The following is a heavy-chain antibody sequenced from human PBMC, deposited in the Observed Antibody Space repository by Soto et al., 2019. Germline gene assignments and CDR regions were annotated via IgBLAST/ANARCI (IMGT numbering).Heavy chain of an antibody. V-gene: IGHV4-30-4*01. CDR1: GGSISSGDYY. D-gene: IGHD3-22*01. Sequence: SETLSLTCTVSGGSISSGDYYWSWIRQPPGKGLEWIGYIYYSGSTYYNPSLKSRVTISVDTSKNQFSLKLSSVTAADTAVYYCASSSGYDLFDYWGQGTLVTVSS. CDR3: ASSSGYDLFDY. CDR2: IYYSGST. J-gene: IGHJ4*02.